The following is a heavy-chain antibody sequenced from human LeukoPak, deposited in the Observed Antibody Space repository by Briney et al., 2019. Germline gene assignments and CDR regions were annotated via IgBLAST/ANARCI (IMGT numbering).Heavy chain of an antibody. CDR3: ANDWGSYRPTSAY. CDR1: GGSISNYY. CDR2: IYYSGST. J-gene: IGHJ4*02. D-gene: IGHD3-16*02. V-gene: IGHV4-59*08. Sequence: PSETLSLTCTVSGGSISNYYWSWIRQPPGKGLEWLGYIYYSGSTNYNPSLKSRVTISVDTSKNEFSLKLSSVTAADTAVYYCANDWGSYRPTSAYWGQGTLVTVSS.